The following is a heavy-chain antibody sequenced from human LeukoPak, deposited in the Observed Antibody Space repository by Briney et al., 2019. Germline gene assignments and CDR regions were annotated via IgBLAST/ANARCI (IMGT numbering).Heavy chain of an antibody. CDR3: ARVYDFWSGYPTYYYYYMDV. Sequence: ASVKVTCKASGYTFTSYGISWVRQAPGQGLEWMGWISAYNGNTNYAQKLQGRVTMTTDTSTSTAYMELRSLRSDDTAVYYCARVYDFWSGYPTYYYYYMDVWGKGTTVTVSS. D-gene: IGHD3-3*01. CDR2: ISAYNGNT. V-gene: IGHV1-18*01. CDR1: GYTFTSYG. J-gene: IGHJ6*03.